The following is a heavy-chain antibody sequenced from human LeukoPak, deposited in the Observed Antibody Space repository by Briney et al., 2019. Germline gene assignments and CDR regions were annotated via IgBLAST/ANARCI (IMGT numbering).Heavy chain of an antibody. Sequence: SETLSLTCTVSGGSISSSSYYWGWIRQPPGKGLEWIGSIYYSRSTYYNPSLKSRVTISVDTSKNQFSLKLSSVTAADTAVYYCATLYSSSTWFDPWGQGTLVTVSS. CDR3: ATLYSSSTWFDP. CDR2: IYYSRST. J-gene: IGHJ5*02. CDR1: GGSISSSSYY. V-gene: IGHV4-39*07. D-gene: IGHD6-6*01.